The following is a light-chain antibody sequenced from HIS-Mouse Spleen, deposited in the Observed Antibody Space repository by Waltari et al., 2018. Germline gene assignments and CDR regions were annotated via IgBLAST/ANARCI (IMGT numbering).Light chain of an antibody. CDR1: TSHIGSNY. CDR3: AAWDDSLSGRV. V-gene: IGLV1-47*01. J-gene: IGLJ3*02. CDR2: RNN. Sequence: QSVLTQPPSASGTPGQRVPISCSGSTSHIGSNYVYWYQQLPGTAPKLPIYRNNQRPSGVPDRFSGSKSGTSASLAISGLRSEDEADYYCAAWDDSLSGRVFGGGTKLTVL.